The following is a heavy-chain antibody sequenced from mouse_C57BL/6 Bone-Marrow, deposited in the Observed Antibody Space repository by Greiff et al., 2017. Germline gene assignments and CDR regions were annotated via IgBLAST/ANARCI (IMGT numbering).Heavy chain of an antibody. J-gene: IGHJ1*03. D-gene: IGHD2-5*01. CDR1: GYTFTSYW. V-gene: IGHV1-55*01. CDR3: ARPYYSNYWYFDV. Sequence: VQLQQPGAELVKPGASVKMSCKASGYTFTSYWITWVKQRPGQGLEWIGDIYPGSGSTNYNEKFKSKATLTVDTSSSTAYMQLSSLTSEVSAVYYCARPYYSNYWYFDVWGTGTTVTVSS. CDR2: IYPGSGST.